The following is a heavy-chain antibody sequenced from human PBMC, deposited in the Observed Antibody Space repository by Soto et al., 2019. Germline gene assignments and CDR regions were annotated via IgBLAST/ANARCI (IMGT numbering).Heavy chain of an antibody. CDR2: ISAYNGNT. CDR1: GYTFTSYG. CDR3: ARYLPLYSSGWLDPLDI. J-gene: IGHJ3*02. Sequence: GASVKVSCKASGYTFTSYGISWVRQAPGQGLEWMGWISAYNGNTNYAQKLQGRVTMTTDTSTSTAYMELRSLRSDDTAVYYCARYLPLYSSGWLDPLDIWGQRTMVTVSS. D-gene: IGHD6-19*01. V-gene: IGHV1-18*01.